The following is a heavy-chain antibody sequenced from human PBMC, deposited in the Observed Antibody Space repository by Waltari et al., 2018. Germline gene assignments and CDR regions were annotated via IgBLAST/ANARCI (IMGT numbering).Heavy chain of an antibody. Sequence: QVQLQQWGAGLLKPSETQSLTCAVYGGSFSGYYWSWIRQPPGKGLEWIGEINHSGSTNYNPSLKSRVTISVDTSKNQFSLKLSSVTAADTAVYYCARGGWFGELLYRSSYFDYWGQGTLVTVSS. J-gene: IGHJ4*02. CDR2: INHSGST. D-gene: IGHD3-10*01. V-gene: IGHV4-34*01. CDR3: ARGGWFGELLYRSSYFDY. CDR1: GGSFSGYY.